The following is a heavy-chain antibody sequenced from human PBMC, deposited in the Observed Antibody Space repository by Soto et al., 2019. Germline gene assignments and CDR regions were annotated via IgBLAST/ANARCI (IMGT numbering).Heavy chain of an antibody. CDR1: GFTFSAFW. CDR2: IKEDGSET. Sequence: EVQLVESGGNLVQPGGSLRLSCAASGFTFSAFWMSWVRRAPGRGLEWVANIKEDGSETYYVDSVEGRFTISRDNAEKSLYLQMNSLRAEDTALYYCARGGSHSSDSWGQGALVTVSS. J-gene: IGHJ4*02. V-gene: IGHV3-7*05. CDR3: ARGGSHSSDS. D-gene: IGHD1-26*01.